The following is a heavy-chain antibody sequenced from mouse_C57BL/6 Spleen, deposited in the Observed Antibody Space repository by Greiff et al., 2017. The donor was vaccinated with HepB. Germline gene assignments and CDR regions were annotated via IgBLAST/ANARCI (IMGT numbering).Heavy chain of an antibody. D-gene: IGHD2-4*01. Sequence: VQLQQSGPELVKPGASVKISCKASGYAFSSSWMNWVKQRPGKGLEWIGRIYPGDGDTNYNGKFKGKATLTADKSSSTAYMQLSSLTSEDSAVYFCARREIYYDYDEDYWGQGTTLTVSS. CDR2: IYPGDGDT. CDR3: ARREIYYDYDEDY. V-gene: IGHV1-82*01. CDR1: GYAFSSSW. J-gene: IGHJ2*01.